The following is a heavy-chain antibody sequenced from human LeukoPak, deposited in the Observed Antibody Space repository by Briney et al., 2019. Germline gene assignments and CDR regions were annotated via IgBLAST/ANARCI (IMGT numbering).Heavy chain of an antibody. J-gene: IGHJ4*02. V-gene: IGHV5-51*01. CDR1: GYSFTNYW. CDR2: IFSADSDT. CDR3: ARSHGDY. Sequence: GESLKISCKGSGYSFTNYWIGWVRQMPGKGLEWMGIIFSADSDTRYSPSFQDQVTISVDKSLTTAYLQWISLKASDTAMYYCARSHGDYWGQGTQVTVSS.